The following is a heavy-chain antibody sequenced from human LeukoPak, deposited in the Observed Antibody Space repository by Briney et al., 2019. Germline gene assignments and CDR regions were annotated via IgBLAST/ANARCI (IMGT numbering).Heavy chain of an antibody. CDR3: AKDFSVVVVAATLDY. V-gene: IGHV3-30*02. CDR1: GFTFSSYG. Sequence: SGGSLRLSCAASGFTFSSYGMHWVRQAPGKGLEWVAFIRYDGSNKYYADSVKGRFTISRDNSKNTLYLQMNSLRAEDTAVYYCAKDFSVVVVAATLDYWGQGTLVTVSS. D-gene: IGHD2-15*01. J-gene: IGHJ4*02. CDR2: IRYDGSNK.